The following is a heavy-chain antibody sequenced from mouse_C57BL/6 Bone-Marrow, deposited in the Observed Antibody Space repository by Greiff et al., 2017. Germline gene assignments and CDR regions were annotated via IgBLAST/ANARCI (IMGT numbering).Heavy chain of an antibody. J-gene: IGHJ3*01. CDR2: IRLKSDNYAT. CDR3: TEPHYYGSAWFAY. D-gene: IGHD1-1*01. Sequence: EVKLEESGGGLVQPGGSMKLSCVASGFTFSNYWMNWVRQSPEQGLEWVAQIRLKSDNYATHYAESVKGRFTISRDDSKSSVYLQMNNLRAEDTGIYYCTEPHYYGSAWFAYWGQGTLVTVSA. CDR1: GFTFSNYW. V-gene: IGHV6-3*01.